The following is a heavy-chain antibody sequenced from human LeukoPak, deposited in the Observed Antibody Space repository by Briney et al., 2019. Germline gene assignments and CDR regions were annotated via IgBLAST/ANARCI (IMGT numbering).Heavy chain of an antibody. Sequence: GRSLGLSCAASGFTLSDYYMSWIRQAPGKGLEWVSYSSSSGSTIYYADSVKGRFTISRDNAKNSLYLQMNSLRAEDTAVYYCARDLFDYYDSSGYFDYWGQGTLVTVSS. J-gene: IGHJ4*02. CDR2: SSSSGSTI. CDR1: GFTLSDYY. CDR3: ARDLFDYYDSSGYFDY. D-gene: IGHD3-22*01. V-gene: IGHV3-11*01.